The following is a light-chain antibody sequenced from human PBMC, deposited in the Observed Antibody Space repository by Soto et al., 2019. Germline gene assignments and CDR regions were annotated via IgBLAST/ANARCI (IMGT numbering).Light chain of an antibody. CDR2: DAS. CDR1: QSIGIS. J-gene: IGKJ5*01. V-gene: IGKV1-5*01. Sequence: DIQMTQSPSSLSASVGDRVTITCRASQSIGISLNWYQQKPGGAPKLLIYDASSLQSALPSRFSGRGSGTEFTLTISSLQPDDFATYYCQQYNTFPITFGQGTRLEI. CDR3: QQYNTFPIT.